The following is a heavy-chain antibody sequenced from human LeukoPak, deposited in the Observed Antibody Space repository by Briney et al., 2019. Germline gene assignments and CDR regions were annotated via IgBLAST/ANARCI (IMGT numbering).Heavy chain of an antibody. D-gene: IGHD1-26*01. CDR2: IYYSGST. Sequence: SETLSLTCTVSGGSISSGGYSWSWIRQHPGKGLEWIGYIYYSGSTNYNPSLKSRVTISVDTSKNQFSLKLSSVTAADTAVYYCAVGAAYFDYWGQGTLVTVSS. V-gene: IGHV4-61*08. CDR3: AVGAAYFDY. J-gene: IGHJ4*02. CDR1: GGSISSGGYS.